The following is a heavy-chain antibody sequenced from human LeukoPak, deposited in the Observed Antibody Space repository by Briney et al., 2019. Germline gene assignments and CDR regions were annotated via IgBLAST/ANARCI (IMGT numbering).Heavy chain of an antibody. CDR1: GGSFSGYY. Sequence: SETLSLTCAVYGGSFSGYYWSWIRQPPGKGLEWIGEINHSGSTNYNPSLKSRVTISVDTSKNQFSLKLSSVTAADTAVYYCARGWIAARLGYWGQGTLVTVSS. J-gene: IGHJ4*02. V-gene: IGHV4-34*01. D-gene: IGHD6-6*01. CDR3: ARGWIAARLGY. CDR2: INHSGST.